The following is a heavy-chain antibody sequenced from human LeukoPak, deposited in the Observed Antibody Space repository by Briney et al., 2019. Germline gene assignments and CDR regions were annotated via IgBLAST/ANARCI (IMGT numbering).Heavy chain of an antibody. CDR1: GYTLTELS. CDR2: FDPEDGET. D-gene: IGHD2-15*01. J-gene: IGHJ6*02. Sequence: ASVKVSCKVSGYTLTELSMHWVRQAPGKGLEWMGGFDPEDGETIYAQKFLGRVTMTEDTSTDTAYMELSSLRSEDTAVYYCARKSVADYYYGMDVWGQGTTVTVSS. V-gene: IGHV1-24*01. CDR3: ARKSVADYYYGMDV.